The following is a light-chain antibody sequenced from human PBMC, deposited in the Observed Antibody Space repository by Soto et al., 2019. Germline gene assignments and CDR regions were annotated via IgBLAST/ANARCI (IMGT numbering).Light chain of an antibody. J-gene: IGKJ1*01. CDR3: QQYYSTPS. Sequence: DIVMTQSPDSLAVSPGERPTISCKSTQXFLYSSNNNNYLAWYKQKPGQPPXXLIYWASTRESGVPDRFSGSASGTDFTLTISSLQAEDVAVYYCQQYYSTPSFGQGTKVDI. V-gene: IGKV4-1*01. CDR2: WAS. CDR1: QXFLYSSNNNNY.